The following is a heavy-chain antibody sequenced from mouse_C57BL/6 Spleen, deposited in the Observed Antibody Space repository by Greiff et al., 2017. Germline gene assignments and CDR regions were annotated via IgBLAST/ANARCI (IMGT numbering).Heavy chain of an antibody. Sequence: VQLQQPGPELVKPGASVKMSCKASGYTFTDYNMHWVKQSHGKSLEWIGYINPNNGGTSYNQKFKGKATLTVNKSSSTAYMELRSLTSEDSAVXYCARDYYGHYYAMDYWGQGTSVTVSS. CDR3: ARDYYGHYYAMDY. CDR2: INPNNGGT. J-gene: IGHJ4*01. CDR1: GYTFTDYN. V-gene: IGHV1-22*01. D-gene: IGHD1-1*01.